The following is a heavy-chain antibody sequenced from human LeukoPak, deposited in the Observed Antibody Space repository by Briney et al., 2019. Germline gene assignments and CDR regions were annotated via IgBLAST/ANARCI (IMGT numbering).Heavy chain of an antibody. Sequence: SETLSLTRAVSGYSISSGYYWGWIRQPPGKGLEWIRSNYHSGSTYYNPCLKSRVTISVDTSKNQFSLKLSSVTAADTAVYYCATRRHYYDSSRPGSAFDIWGQGTMVTVSS. D-gene: IGHD3-22*01. J-gene: IGHJ3*02. CDR2: NYHSGST. CDR1: GYSISSGYY. CDR3: ATRRHYYDSSRPGSAFDI. V-gene: IGHV4-38-2*01.